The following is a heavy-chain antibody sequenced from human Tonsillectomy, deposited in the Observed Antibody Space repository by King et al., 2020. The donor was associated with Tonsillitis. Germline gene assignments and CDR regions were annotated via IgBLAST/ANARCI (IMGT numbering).Heavy chain of an antibody. V-gene: IGHV3-74*01. J-gene: IGHJ4*02. CDR3: ARRGYDSSCADY. CDR1: GFTFSTYW. D-gene: IGHD3-22*01. Sequence: EVQLVESGGGLVQTGGSLRLSCAASGFTFSTYWMHWVRQAPGKGLVWVSRINSDGSSISYADSVKGRFTISRDNAKNTLYLQMNSLRAEDTAVYYCARRGYDSSCADYWGQGTLVTVSS. CDR2: INSDGSSI.